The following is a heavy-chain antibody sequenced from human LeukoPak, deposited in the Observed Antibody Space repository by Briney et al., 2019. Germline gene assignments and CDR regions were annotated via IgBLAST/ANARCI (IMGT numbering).Heavy chain of an antibody. D-gene: IGHD3-10*01. Sequence: PGGSLRLSCAGSGFSFTNSGMNWVRQAPGKGMEWVANMTQEGSEKSYVDSVKGRFTISRDNANNILYLQMTGLRGEDTAVYYCARDRGAYRGYYYGMDVWGPGTMVTVSS. CDR2: MTQEGSEK. J-gene: IGHJ6*02. CDR1: GFSFTNSG. CDR3: ARDRGAYRGYYYGMDV. V-gene: IGHV3-7*01.